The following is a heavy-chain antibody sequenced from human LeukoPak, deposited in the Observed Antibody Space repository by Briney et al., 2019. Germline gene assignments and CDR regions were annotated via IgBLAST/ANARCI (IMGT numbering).Heavy chain of an antibody. CDR2: IVVGTGNT. CDR1: GFTLINSA. V-gene: IGHV1-58*01. D-gene: IGHD4-17*01. CDR3: AADLDYGDPTTPQYYYYGMDV. J-gene: IGHJ6*02. Sequence: SVKVSCKASGFTLINSAVQWVRQARGHRLEWIGWIVVGTGNTNYAQKFQERVTITRDISTTTAYMELSSLRSEDTAVYYCAADLDYGDPTTPQYYYYGMDVWGQGTTVTVSS.